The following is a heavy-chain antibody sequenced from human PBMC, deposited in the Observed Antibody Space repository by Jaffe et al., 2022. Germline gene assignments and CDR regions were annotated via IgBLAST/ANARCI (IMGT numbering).Heavy chain of an antibody. D-gene: IGHD3-22*01. CDR1: GDSISSGSNY. CDR2: VYPSVNT. V-gene: IGHV4-61*02. Sequence: QVQLQESGPGLVKPSQTLSLTCTVFGDSISSGSNYWSWIRQPAGKGLEWIGRVYPSVNTNYNPSLKSRVTISVDTSKNQFSLKLSSVTAADTAVYYCARDSHYYDSSGYYPANDFWGQGTLVTVSS. J-gene: IGHJ4*02. CDR3: ARDSHYYDSSGYYPANDF.